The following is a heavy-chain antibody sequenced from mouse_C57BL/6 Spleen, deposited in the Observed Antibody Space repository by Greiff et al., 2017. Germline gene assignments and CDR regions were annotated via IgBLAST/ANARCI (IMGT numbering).Heavy chain of an antibody. D-gene: IGHD1-1*01. CDR1: GYTFTSYW. Sequence: VQLLQPGAELVMPGASVTLSCTASGYTFTSYWMHWVKQRPGQGLEWIGEIDPSDSYTNYNHKFKGKSTLTVDTSSSTDYMQLSSLTSEDSGGEYSARRDYGSAMDYWGQGTSVTVSS. CDR3: ARRDYGSAMDY. CDR2: IDPSDSYT. V-gene: IGHV1-69*01. J-gene: IGHJ4*01.